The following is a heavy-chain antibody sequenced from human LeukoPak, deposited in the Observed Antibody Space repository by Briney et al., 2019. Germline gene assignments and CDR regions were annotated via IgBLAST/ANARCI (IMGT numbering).Heavy chain of an antibody. CDR2: ISAYNGNT. CDR1: SYTLTSYG. J-gene: IGHJ4*02. D-gene: IGHD3-10*01. CDR3: ARDQTQIWFGEGLWYFDY. V-gene: IGHV1-18*01. Sequence: ASVKVSCKASSYTLTSYGISWVRQAPGQGLEWMGWISAYNGNTNYAQKLQGRVTMTTDTSTSTAYMELRSLRSDDTAVYYCARDQTQIWFGEGLWYFDYWGQGTLVTVSS.